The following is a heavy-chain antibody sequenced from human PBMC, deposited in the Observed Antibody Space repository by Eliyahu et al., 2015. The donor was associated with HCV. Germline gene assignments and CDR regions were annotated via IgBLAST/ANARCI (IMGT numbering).Heavy chain of an antibody. CDR1: GFTFXSHT. CDR3: ASPPAIRLADYYLDY. D-gene: IGHD2-2*01. J-gene: IGHJ4*02. CDR2: ISTGSSYI. Sequence: EVQLVESGGGLXKPGGSXRLXXVASGFTFXSHTMXWVRQAPGKXLXWVSFISTGSSYIYYADSVRGRFTISRDNAKNALYLEMNSLRVDDTAVYYCASPPAIRLADYYLDYWGQGTLVTVSS. V-gene: IGHV3-21*01.